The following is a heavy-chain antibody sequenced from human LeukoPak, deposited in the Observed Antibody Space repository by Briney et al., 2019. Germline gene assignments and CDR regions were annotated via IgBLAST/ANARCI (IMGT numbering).Heavy chain of an antibody. Sequence: SVKVSCKASGGTLSSYAISWVRQAPGQGLEWMGRIIPILGIANYAQKFQGRVTITADKSTSTAYMELSSLRSEDTAVYYCAREDYGGNSSGGAFDIWGQGTMVTVSS. V-gene: IGHV1-69*04. CDR2: IIPILGIA. J-gene: IGHJ3*02. CDR1: GGTLSSYA. D-gene: IGHD4-23*01. CDR3: AREDYGGNSSGGAFDI.